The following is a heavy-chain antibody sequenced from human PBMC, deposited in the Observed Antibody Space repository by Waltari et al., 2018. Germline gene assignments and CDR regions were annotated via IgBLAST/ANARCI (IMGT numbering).Heavy chain of an antibody. CDR2: INHSGST. Sequence: QVQLQQWGAGLLKPSETLSLTCAVYGGSFSGYYWSWIRQPPGKGLGWIGEINHSGSTNYNPSLKSRVTISVDTSKNQFSLKLSSVTAADTAVYYCARQRGRYQLLYAPYYYYGMDVWGQGTTVTVSS. D-gene: IGHD2-2*02. J-gene: IGHJ6*02. CDR3: ARQRGRYQLLYAPYYYYGMDV. V-gene: IGHV4-34*01. CDR1: GGSFSGYY.